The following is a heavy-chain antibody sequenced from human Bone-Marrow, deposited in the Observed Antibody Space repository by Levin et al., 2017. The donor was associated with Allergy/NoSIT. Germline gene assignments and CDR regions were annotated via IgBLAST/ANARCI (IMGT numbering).Heavy chain of an antibody. Sequence: GESLKISCKTSGYTFTEYGISWVRQAPGQGLEWIGWISAYTGKTNYAQKFQGRVTMTTDTSTSTGYMELRTPRSNDPAVYYCAALDSGNWRDNWGPGTLVPGSS. CDR2: ISAYTGKT. CDR3: AALDSGNWRDN. V-gene: IGHV1-18*01. CDR1: GYTFTEYG. J-gene: IGHJ4*01. D-gene: IGHD6-19*01.